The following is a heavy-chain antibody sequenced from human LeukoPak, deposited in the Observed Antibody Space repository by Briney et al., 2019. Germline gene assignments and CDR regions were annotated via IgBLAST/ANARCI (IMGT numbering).Heavy chain of an antibody. D-gene: IGHD3-10*01. Sequence: GASVKASCKASGGTFSSYAISWVRQAPGQGLEWMGRIIPIFGTANYAQKFQGRVTITTDESTSTAYMELSSLRSEDTAVYYCAREGPYGSGSYFALDYWGQGTLVTVSS. J-gene: IGHJ4*02. V-gene: IGHV1-69*05. CDR3: AREGPYGSGSYFALDY. CDR2: IIPIFGTA. CDR1: GGTFSSYA.